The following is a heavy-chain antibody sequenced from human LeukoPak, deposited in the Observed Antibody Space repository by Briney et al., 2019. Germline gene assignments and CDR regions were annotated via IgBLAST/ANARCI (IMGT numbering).Heavy chain of an antibody. Sequence: PSETLSLTCTVSGYSISSGYYWGWIRQPPGKGLEWIGSIYHSGSTYYNPSLKSRVTISVDTSKNQFSLKLSSVTAADTAVYYCARDRFPLILAAAGTGRDFDYWGQGTLVTASS. CDR3: ARDRFPLILAAAGTGRDFDY. J-gene: IGHJ4*02. V-gene: IGHV4-38-2*02. CDR2: IYHSGST. CDR1: GYSISSGYY. D-gene: IGHD6-13*01.